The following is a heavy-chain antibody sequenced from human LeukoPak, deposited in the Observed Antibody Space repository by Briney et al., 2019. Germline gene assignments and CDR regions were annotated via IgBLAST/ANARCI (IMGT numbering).Heavy chain of an antibody. D-gene: IGHD2-15*01. CDR3: AAMGYCSGGSCYGWFDP. V-gene: IGHV1-18*01. CDR1: GYTFTRYG. CDR2: ISAYNGNT. Sequence: ASVKVSCKASGYTFTRYGISWVRQAPGQGLEWMGWISAYNGNTNYAQKLQGRVTMTTDTSTSTAYMELRSLRSDDTAVYYCAAMGYCSGGSCYGWFDPWGQGTLVTVSS. J-gene: IGHJ5*02.